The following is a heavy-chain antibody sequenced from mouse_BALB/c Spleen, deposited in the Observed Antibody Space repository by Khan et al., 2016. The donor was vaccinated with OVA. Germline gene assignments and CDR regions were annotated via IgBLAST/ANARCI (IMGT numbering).Heavy chain of an antibody. CDR1: GFTFSSYI. CDR3: ARHGNYVSFDY. V-gene: IGHV5-12-2*01. CDR2: ISNGGGST. Sequence: EVELVESGGGLVQPGGSLKLSCAASGFTFSSYIMSWVRQTPEKRLEWVAYISNGGGSTYYLDTVKGRFTISRDNAKTTLYLQMRSLKSEDTAMYYCARHGNYVSFDYWGQGTTLTVSS. D-gene: IGHD2-1*01. J-gene: IGHJ2*01.